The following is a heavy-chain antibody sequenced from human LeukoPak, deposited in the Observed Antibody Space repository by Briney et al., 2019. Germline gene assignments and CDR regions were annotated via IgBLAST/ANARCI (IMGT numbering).Heavy chain of an antibody. CDR3: ARDGAGFGEFTNWFDP. J-gene: IGHJ5*02. V-gene: IGHV1-69*13. Sequence: ASVKVSCKASGGTFSSYAISWVRQAPGQGLEWMGGIIPIFGTANYAQKFQGRVTITADESTSTAYMELSSLRSEDTAVYYCARDGAGFGEFTNWFDPWGQGTLVTVSS. D-gene: IGHD3-10*01. CDR2: IIPIFGTA. CDR1: GGTFSSYA.